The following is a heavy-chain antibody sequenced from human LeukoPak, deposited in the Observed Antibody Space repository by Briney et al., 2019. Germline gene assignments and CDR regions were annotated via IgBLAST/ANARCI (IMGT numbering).Heavy chain of an antibody. Sequence: GGSLRLSCAASGFTFSSYAMTWVRQAPGKGLEWVSLIYTAGNTYYADSVKGRFTISRDISKNTLYLQMSSLRTDDTAMYYCARAPWRRGFDCWGQGTLVTVSS. D-gene: IGHD3-10*01. V-gene: IGHV3-66*02. CDR1: GFTFSSYA. CDR2: IYTAGNT. CDR3: ARAPWRRGFDC. J-gene: IGHJ4*02.